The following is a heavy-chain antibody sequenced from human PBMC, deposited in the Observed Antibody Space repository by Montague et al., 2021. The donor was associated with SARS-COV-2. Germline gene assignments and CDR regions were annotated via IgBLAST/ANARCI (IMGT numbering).Heavy chain of an antibody. CDR3: AGGGSGYDSPLEY. V-gene: IGHV3-11*06. J-gene: IGHJ4*02. CDR1: GFTFSDYY. D-gene: IGHD2-15*01. CDR2: ISGSTYT. Sequence: SLRLSCAASGFTFSDYYMFWIRQSPGKGLEYISYISGSTYTNYADSVKGRFTISRDNTKDSLFLQMNSLRAEDTAVYYCAGGGSGYDSPLEYWGQGALVTVSS.